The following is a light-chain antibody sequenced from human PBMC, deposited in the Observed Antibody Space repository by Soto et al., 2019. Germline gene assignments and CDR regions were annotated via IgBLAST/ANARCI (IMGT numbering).Light chain of an antibody. CDR1: QSFRGL. CDR2: DAY. V-gene: IGKV3-11*01. CDR3: QQRHMWPIT. Sequence: VLTQCPVTLSLSPGESATLSCRASQSFRGLLAWYQQKPGQAPRLLIYDAYNRATGIPPRFSGSGSGTDFTLTISSLEPEDSAVYYCQQRHMWPITFGQGTRLEIK. J-gene: IGKJ5*01.